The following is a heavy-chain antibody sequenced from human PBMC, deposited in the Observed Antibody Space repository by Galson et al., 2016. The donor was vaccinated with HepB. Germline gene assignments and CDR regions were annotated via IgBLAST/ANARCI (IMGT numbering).Heavy chain of an antibody. J-gene: IGHJ4*02. CDR3: AKDIRSYGLFGRFDY. CDR2: VSREGSKK. Sequence: SLRLSCAASGFSLSNCGMHWVRQAPGKGLEWVAAVSREGSKKYYADSVKGRFTISRDNSKNTLYLQMNSLRAEDTAVYYCAKDIRSYGLFGRFDYWGQGTLVTVSS. CDR1: GFSLSNCG. D-gene: IGHD5-18*01. V-gene: IGHV3-30*18.